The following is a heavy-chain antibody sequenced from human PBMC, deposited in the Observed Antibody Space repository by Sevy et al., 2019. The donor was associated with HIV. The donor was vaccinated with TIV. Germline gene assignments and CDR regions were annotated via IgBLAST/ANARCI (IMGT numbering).Heavy chain of an antibody. V-gene: IGHV1-18*01. Sequence: ASVKVSCKASGGTFSSYAISWVRQAPGQGLEWMGWISAYNGNTNYAQKLQGRVTMTTDTSTSTAYMELRSLRSDDTAVYYCARGYDFWSGYSLGMDVWGQGTTVTVSS. CDR2: ISAYNGNT. D-gene: IGHD3-3*01. CDR1: GGTFSSYA. CDR3: ARGYDFWSGYSLGMDV. J-gene: IGHJ6*02.